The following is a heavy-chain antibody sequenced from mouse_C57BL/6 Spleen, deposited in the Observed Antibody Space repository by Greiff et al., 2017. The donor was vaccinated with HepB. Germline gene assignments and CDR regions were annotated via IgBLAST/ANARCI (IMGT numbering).Heavy chain of an antibody. CDR2: ISDGGSYT. J-gene: IGHJ4*01. V-gene: IGHV5-4*01. Sequence: DVKLVESGGGLVKPGGSLKLSCAASGFTFSSYAMSWVRQTPEKRLEWVATISDGGSYTYYPDNVKGRFTISRDNAKNNLYLQMSHLKSEDTAMYYCARDTYGSRRDYYAMDYWGQGTSVTVSS. CDR3: ARDTYGSRRDYYAMDY. CDR1: GFTFSSYA. D-gene: IGHD1-1*01.